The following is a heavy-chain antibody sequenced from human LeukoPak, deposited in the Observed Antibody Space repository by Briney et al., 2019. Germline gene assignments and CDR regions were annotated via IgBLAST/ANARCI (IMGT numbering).Heavy chain of an antibody. CDR1: GGSISSYY. D-gene: IGHD3-9*01. J-gene: IGHJ4*02. V-gene: IGHV4-4*07. CDR3: ARTYYDILTGYYSGGGPFDY. Sequence: SETLSLTCTVSGGSISSYYWSWIRQPAGKGLEWIGRIYTSGSTNYNPSLKSRVTMSVDTSKNQFSLKLSSVTAADTAVYYCARTYYDILTGYYSGGGPFDYWGQGTLVTVSS. CDR2: IYTSGST.